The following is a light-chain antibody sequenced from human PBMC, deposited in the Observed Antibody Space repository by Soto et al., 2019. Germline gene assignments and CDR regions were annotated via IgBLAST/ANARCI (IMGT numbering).Light chain of an antibody. CDR3: SLYTSENAYV. Sequence: SALSQPPSVSGSPGHSVTISCTRTSTDFVGYNRVSWYQQPPGTAPKLMIYEVSKRPSGVPDRFSGSKSGNTASLTISGLQAADEADYYCSLYTSENAYVFGTGTKVTVL. CDR2: EVS. J-gene: IGLJ1*01. V-gene: IGLV2-18*01. CDR1: STDFVGYNR.